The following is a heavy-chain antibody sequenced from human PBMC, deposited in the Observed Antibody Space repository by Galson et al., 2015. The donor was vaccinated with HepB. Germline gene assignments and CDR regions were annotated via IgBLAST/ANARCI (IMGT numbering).Heavy chain of an antibody. D-gene: IGHD2-2*01. J-gene: IGHJ3*02. CDR3: ARRCSSTSCYDAFDI. CDR1: GFTFSSYA. CDR2: ISYDGSNK. Sequence: SLRLSCAASGFTFSSYAMHWVRQAPGKGLEWVAVISYDGSNKYYADSVKGRFTISRDNSKNTLYLQMNSLRAEDTAVYYCARRCSSTSCYDAFDIWGQGTMVTVSS. V-gene: IGHV3-30-3*01.